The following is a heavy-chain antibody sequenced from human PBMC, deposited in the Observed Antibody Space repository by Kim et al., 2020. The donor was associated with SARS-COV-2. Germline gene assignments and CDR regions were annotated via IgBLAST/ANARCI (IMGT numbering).Heavy chain of an antibody. CDR1: GFTFSSYG. D-gene: IGHD3-22*01. J-gene: IGHJ4*02. V-gene: IGHV3-30*18. Sequence: GGSLRLSCAASGFTFSSYGMHWVRQAPGKGLEWVAVISYDGSNKYYADSVKGRFTISRDNSKNTLYLQMNSLRAEDTAVYYCAKDYYDSSGYYYGRVDGGDYWGQGTLVTVSS. CDR3: AKDYYDSSGYYYGRVDGGDY. CDR2: ISYDGSNK.